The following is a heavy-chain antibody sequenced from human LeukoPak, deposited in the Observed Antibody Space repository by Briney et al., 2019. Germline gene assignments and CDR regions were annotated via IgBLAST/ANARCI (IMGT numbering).Heavy chain of an antibody. J-gene: IGHJ4*02. D-gene: IGHD2-15*01. CDR2: IYHSGST. Sequence: SETLSLTCAVSGYSISSGYYRGWIRQPPGKGLEWIGSIYHSGSTYYNPSLKSRVTISVDTSKNQFSLKLSSVTAADTAVYYCARVNSGGSCYDYWGQGTLVTVSS. CDR1: GYSISSGYY. CDR3: ARVNSGGSCYDY. V-gene: IGHV4-38-2*01.